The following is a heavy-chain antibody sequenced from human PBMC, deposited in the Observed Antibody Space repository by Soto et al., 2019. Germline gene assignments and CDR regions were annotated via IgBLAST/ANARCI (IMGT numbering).Heavy chain of an antibody. CDR1: GFTFSSYA. V-gene: IGHV3-30-3*01. Sequence: QVQLVESGGGVVQPGRSLRLSCAASGFTFSSYAMHWVRQAPGKGLEWVAVISYDGSKKYYADSVKGRFTISRDNSKNKLYLQMNSLRAEDTAVYYGARDPGIAAAGPVGYYSYGMDVWGQGTTVTVSS. D-gene: IGHD6-13*01. CDR3: ARDPGIAAAGPVGYYSYGMDV. J-gene: IGHJ6*02. CDR2: ISYDGSKK.